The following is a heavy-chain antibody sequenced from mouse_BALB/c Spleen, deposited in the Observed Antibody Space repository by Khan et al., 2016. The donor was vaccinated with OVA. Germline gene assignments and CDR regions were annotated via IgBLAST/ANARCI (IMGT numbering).Heavy chain of an antibody. CDR1: GDSITSGY. V-gene: IGHV3-8*02. CDR2: ISYSGNS. Sequence: VQLQESGPSLVKPSQTLSLTCSVTGDSITSGYWNWIRKFPGNKPEYMGYISYSGNSYYNPSLKSRISITRDTSKNQYYLQLNSVTTEDTATFXCACELRGFAYWGQGTLVTVSA. CDR3: ACELRGFAY. D-gene: IGHD1-1*01. J-gene: IGHJ3*01.